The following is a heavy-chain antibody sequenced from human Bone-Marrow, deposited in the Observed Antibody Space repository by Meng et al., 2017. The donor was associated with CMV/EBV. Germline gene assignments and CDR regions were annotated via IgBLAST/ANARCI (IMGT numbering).Heavy chain of an antibody. CDR2: INPTSGGT. D-gene: IGHD2-21*01. Sequence: ASVKVSCKASGYSFTGYYMHWVRQAPGQGLEWMGWINPTSGGTNHAQKFQGRVTMTRDTSISTAYMELSRLRSDDTAVHYCARDRRMLSGGDCYDYWGQGTLVTVSS. V-gene: IGHV1-2*02. J-gene: IGHJ4*02. CDR1: GYSFTGYY. CDR3: ARDRRMLSGGDCYDY.